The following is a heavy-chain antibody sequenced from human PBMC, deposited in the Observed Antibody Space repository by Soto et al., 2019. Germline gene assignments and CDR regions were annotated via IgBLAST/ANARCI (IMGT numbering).Heavy chain of an antibody. V-gene: IGHV3-23*01. D-gene: IGHD3-10*01. CDR2: ISGSGGST. CDR1: GFTFSSYA. Sequence: GGSLRLSCAASGFTFSSYAMSWVRQAPGKGLEWVSAISGSGGSTYYADSVKGRFTISRDNSKNTLYLQMNSLRAEDTAVYYCAKLPEQLLWFGLGDYWGQGTLVTVSS. CDR3: AKLPEQLLWFGLGDY. J-gene: IGHJ4*02.